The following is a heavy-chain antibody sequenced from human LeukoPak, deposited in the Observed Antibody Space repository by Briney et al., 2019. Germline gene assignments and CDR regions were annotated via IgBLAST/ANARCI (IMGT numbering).Heavy chain of an antibody. CDR2: INPNSGGT. Sequence: GASVKVSCKASGYTFTGYYMHWVRQAPGQGLEWMGWINPNSGGTNYAQKFQGRVTITADESTSTAYMELSSLRSEDTAVYYCARDLADCSSTSCYYYYYYGMDVWGQGTTVTVSS. V-gene: IGHV1-2*02. CDR1: GYTFTGYY. CDR3: ARDLADCSSTSCYYYYYYGMDV. J-gene: IGHJ6*02. D-gene: IGHD2-2*01.